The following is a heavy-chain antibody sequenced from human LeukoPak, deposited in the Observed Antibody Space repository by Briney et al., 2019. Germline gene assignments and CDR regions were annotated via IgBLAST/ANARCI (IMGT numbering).Heavy chain of an antibody. D-gene: IGHD6-6*01. CDR1: GDTCSSYA. J-gene: IGHJ5*02. V-gene: IGHV1-69*04. Sequence: GASVKVSCKASGDTCSSYAISWGRQDPGQGLEWMGRIIPILGIANYAQKFQGRVTITADKSTSTAYMELSSLRSEDTAVYYCARSGSIAARQGGDWFDPWGQGTLVTVSS. CDR3: ARSGSIAARQGGDWFDP. CDR2: IIPILGIA.